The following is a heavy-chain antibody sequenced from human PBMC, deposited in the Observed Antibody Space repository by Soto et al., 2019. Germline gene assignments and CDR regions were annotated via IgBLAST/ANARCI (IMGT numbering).Heavy chain of an antibody. V-gene: IGHV4-59*08. CDR3: ASSKYYYDSSADY. D-gene: IGHD3-22*01. Sequence: SETLSLTCTVSGGSISSYYWSWIRQPPGKGMEWIGYIYYSGSTNYNPSLKSRVTISVDTSKNQFSLKLSSVTAADTAVYYCASSKYYYDSSADYWGQGTLVTVSS. CDR1: GGSISSYY. CDR2: IYYSGST. J-gene: IGHJ4*02.